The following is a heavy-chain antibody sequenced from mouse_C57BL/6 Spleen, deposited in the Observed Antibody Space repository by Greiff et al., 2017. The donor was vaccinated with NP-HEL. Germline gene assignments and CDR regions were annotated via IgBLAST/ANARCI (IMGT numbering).Heavy chain of an antibody. CDR3: ARWGTTVVATRAWFAY. CDR2: IYPRSGNT. J-gene: IGHJ3*01. CDR1: GYTFTSYG. D-gene: IGHD1-1*01. V-gene: IGHV1-81*01. Sequence: QVQLQQSGAELARPGASVKLSCKASGYTFTSYGISWVKQRTGQGLEWIGEIYPRSGNTYYNEKFKGKATLTADKSSSTAYMELRSLTSEDSAVYFCARWGTTVVATRAWFAYWGQGTLVTVAA.